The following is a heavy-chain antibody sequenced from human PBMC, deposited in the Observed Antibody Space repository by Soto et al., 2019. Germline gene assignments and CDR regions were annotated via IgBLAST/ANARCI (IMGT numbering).Heavy chain of an antibody. Sequence: SETLSLTCTVSAGSISHHYSSWIRQPPGKGLEWIVYINHSGSTNYNPSLKSRVTMSVDTSKNQFSLKLSSVTAADTAVYYCARGSQGTIFGVVTQNYYYYYMDVWGKGTTVTVSS. CDR1: AGSISHHY. CDR2: INHSGST. D-gene: IGHD3-3*01. V-gene: IGHV4-34*01. CDR3: ARGSQGTIFGVVTQNYYYYYMDV. J-gene: IGHJ6*03.